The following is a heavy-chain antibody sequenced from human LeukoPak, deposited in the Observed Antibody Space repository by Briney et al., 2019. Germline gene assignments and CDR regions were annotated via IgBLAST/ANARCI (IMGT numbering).Heavy chain of an antibody. CDR2: IYYSGTT. J-gene: IGHJ4*02. CDR3: ARRGSGTYFLDY. CDR1: GGSISSYY. D-gene: IGHD1-26*01. V-gene: IGHV4-59*08. Sequence: EPSETLSLTCTVSGGSISSYYWSWIRQPPGKGLEWIGYIYYSGTTNYNPSLKSRVTISVDTSKNQFSLKLSSVTAADTAVYYCARRGSGTYFLDYWGQGTLVTVSS.